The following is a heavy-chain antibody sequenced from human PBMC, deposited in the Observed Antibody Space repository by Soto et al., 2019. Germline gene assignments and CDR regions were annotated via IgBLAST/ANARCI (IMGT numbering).Heavy chain of an antibody. CDR1: GGSLSGYY. CDR2: VDLSGST. Sequence: QVQLQQWGAGLLKPSETLSLTCAVYGGSLSGYYWSWIRQSPAKGLEWIGEVDLSGSTTYDPSLKSRVTISLDTSKSQLSLRLTSVTAADTAVYYCARGTIAARLANWGQGTLVTVSS. V-gene: IGHV4-34*02. J-gene: IGHJ4*02. D-gene: IGHD6-6*01. CDR3: ARGTIAARLAN.